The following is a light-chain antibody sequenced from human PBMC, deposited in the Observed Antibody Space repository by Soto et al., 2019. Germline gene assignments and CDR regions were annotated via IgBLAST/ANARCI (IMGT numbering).Light chain of an antibody. CDR2: KAS. Sequence: DIQMTQSHSTLSGSVGDRVTITCRASQTISSWLAWYQQKPGKAPKLLIYKASTLKSGVPSRFSGSGSGTEFTLNISSLQPDDFATYYCQHYNSYSEAFGQGTKVELK. CDR1: QTISSW. V-gene: IGKV1-5*03. J-gene: IGKJ1*01. CDR3: QHYNSYSEA.